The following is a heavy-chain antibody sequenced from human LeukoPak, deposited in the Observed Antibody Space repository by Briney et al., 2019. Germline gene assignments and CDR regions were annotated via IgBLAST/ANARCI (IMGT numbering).Heavy chain of an antibody. CDR2: IKSKTDGGTT. CDR1: GFTFDNAW. D-gene: IGHD6-13*01. Sequence: PGGSLSLSCAASGFTFDNAWMNWVRQAPGKGLEWVGCIKSKTDGGTTDYAAPVKDRFTISRDDSKNTLYLQMNSLKTEDTAVYYCTRDLSSEYSSSWEFDYWGQGTLVTVSS. CDR3: TRDLSSEYSSSWEFDY. J-gene: IGHJ4*02. V-gene: IGHV3-15*01.